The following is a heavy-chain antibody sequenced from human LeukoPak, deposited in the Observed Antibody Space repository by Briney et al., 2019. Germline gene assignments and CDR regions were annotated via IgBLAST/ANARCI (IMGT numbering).Heavy chain of an antibody. J-gene: IGHJ4*02. D-gene: IGHD1-20*01. CDR2: IYYSGST. V-gene: IGHV4-31*03. CDR1: GGSISSGGYY. Sequence: SETLSLTCTVSGGSISSGGYYWSWIRQHPGKGLEWIGYIYYSGSTNYNPSLKSRVTISVDTSKNQFSLKLSSVTAADTAVYYCARRCNWKRVSDYWGQGTLVTVSS. CDR3: ARRCNWKRVSDY.